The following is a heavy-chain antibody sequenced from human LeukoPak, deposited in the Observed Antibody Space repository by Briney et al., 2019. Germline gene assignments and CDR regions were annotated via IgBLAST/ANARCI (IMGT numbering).Heavy chain of an antibody. CDR1: GYTFTSYG. CDR2: ISAYNGNT. V-gene: IGHV1-18*01. Sequence: ASVKVSCKASGYTFTSYGISWVRQAPGQGLEWMGWISAYNGNTNYAQKLQGRVTMTTDTPTSTAYMELRSLRSDDTAVYYCARSDIVVVPAAIAYYYYYMDVWGKGTTVTVSS. D-gene: IGHD2-2*02. J-gene: IGHJ6*03. CDR3: ARSDIVVVPAAIAYYYYYMDV.